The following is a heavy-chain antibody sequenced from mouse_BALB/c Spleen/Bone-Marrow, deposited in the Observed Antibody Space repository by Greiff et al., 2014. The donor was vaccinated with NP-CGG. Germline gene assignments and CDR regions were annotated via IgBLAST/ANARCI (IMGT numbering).Heavy chain of an antibody. J-gene: IGHJ3*01. CDR1: GFNIKDTY. Sequence: VKLQQSGAELVKPGASVKLSCTASGFNIKDTYMHWVKQRPEQGLEWIGRIDPANGNTKYDPKFQGKATITADTSSNTAYLQLSSLTSEDTAVYYCASYYYGSSSFAYWGQGTLVTVSA. CDR2: IDPANGNT. V-gene: IGHV14-3*02. CDR3: ASYYYGSSSFAY. D-gene: IGHD1-1*01.